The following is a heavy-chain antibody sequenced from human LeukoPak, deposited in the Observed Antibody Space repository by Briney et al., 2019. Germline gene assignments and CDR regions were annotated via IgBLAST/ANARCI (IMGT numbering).Heavy chain of an antibody. CDR1: GFTVSSNY. J-gene: IGHJ4*02. CDR2: IYSGGST. CDR3: ARDSPEYFDY. Sequence: PGGSLRLSCAASGFTVSSNYMSWVRQAPGKGLEWVSVIYSGGSTYYADSVKGRFTISRDNAKNSLYLQMNSLRAEDTAVYYCARDSPEYFDYWGQGTLVTVSS. V-gene: IGHV3-53*01.